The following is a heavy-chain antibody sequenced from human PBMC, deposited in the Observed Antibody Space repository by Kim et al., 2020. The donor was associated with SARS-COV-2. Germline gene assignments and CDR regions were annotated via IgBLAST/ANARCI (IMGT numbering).Heavy chain of an antibody. Sequence: SETVSLTCTVSGGSISSYYWSWIRQPPGKGLEWIGYIYYSGSTNYNPSLKSRVTISVDTSKNQFSLKLSSVTAADTAVYYCARAVIWSGYHYGRFDPWGQGTLVTVSS. CDR1: GGSISSYY. CDR3: ARAVIWSGYHYGRFDP. J-gene: IGHJ5*02. CDR2: IYYSGST. D-gene: IGHD3-3*01. V-gene: IGHV4-59*01.